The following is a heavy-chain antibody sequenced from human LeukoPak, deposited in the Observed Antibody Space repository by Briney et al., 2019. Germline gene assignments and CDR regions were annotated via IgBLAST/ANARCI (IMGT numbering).Heavy chain of an antibody. V-gene: IGHV4-4*07. CDR3: ARDTVAAAGKEGDYYYYYGMDV. CDR1: GGSISSYY. Sequence: SETLSLTCTVSGGSISSYYWSWIRQPAGKGLEWIGRIYSSGSTHYNPSLKSRVTMSVDTSKNQFSLKLSSVTAADTAVYYCARDTVAAAGKEGDYYYYYGMDVWGQGTTVTVSS. J-gene: IGHJ6*02. D-gene: IGHD6-13*01. CDR2: IYSSGST.